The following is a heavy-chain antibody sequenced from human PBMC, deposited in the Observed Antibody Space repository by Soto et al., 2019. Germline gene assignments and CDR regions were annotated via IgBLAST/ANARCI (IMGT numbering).Heavy chain of an antibody. CDR3: AKGPTVFGVVSTPGYYMDV. V-gene: IGHV3-23*01. D-gene: IGHD3-3*01. CDR2: ISGSGGST. J-gene: IGHJ6*03. CDR1: GFSFSDDA. Sequence: GWSLRLSCAASGFSFSDDAMSWVRQAPGKGLEWVSAISGSGGSTHYADSVKGRLTISRDNSRKTLYLQMNSLRAEDTAVYYCAKGPTVFGVVSTPGYYMDVWGKGTTVTVSS.